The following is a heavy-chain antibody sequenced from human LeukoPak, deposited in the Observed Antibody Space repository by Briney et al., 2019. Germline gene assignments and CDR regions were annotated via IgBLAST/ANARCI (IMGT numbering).Heavy chain of an antibody. J-gene: IGHJ6*03. CDR3: ARSGGSGWPYYYYYMDV. CDR2: IYYSGSI. V-gene: IGHV4-28*05. D-gene: IGHD6-19*01. CDR1: GYSISSSNW. Sequence: KASETLSLTCAVSGYSISSSNWWGWIRQPPGKGLEWIGYIYYSGSIYYNPSLKSRVTMSVDTSKNQFSLKLSSVTAVDTAVYYCARSGGSGWPYYYYYMDVWGKGTTVTVSS.